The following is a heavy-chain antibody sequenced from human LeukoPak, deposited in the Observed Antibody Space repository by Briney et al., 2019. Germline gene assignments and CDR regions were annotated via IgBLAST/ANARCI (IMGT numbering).Heavy chain of an antibody. CDR2: IYYSGST. D-gene: IGHD7-27*01. J-gene: IGHJ4*02. CDR3: ARGGWGEGGDY. CDR1: GGSISSGGYY. Sequence: SETLSLTCTVSGGSISSGGYYWSWLRQHPGKDLEWIGYIYYSGSTYYNPSLKSRVTISVDTSKNQFSLKLSSVTAADTAVYYCARGGWGEGGDYWGQGTLVTVSS. V-gene: IGHV4-31*03.